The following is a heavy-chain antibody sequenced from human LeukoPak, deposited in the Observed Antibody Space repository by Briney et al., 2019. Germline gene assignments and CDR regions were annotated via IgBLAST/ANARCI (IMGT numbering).Heavy chain of an antibody. Sequence: NPSETLSLTCAVYGGSFSGYYWSWIRQPPGKGLEWIGEINHSGSTNYNPSLKSRVTISVDTSKNQFSLKLSSVTAADTAVYYCARIGQWLVLGYWGQGTLVTVSS. CDR3: ARIGQWLVLGY. CDR1: GGSFSGYY. CDR2: INHSGST. D-gene: IGHD6-19*01. J-gene: IGHJ4*02. V-gene: IGHV4-34*01.